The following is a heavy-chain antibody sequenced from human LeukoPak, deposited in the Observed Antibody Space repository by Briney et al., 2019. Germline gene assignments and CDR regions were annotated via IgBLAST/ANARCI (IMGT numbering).Heavy chain of an antibody. CDR2: ISDSGGST. V-gene: IGHV3-23*01. D-gene: IGHD4-17*01. CDR3: AKVPDTYGDSYFDY. CDR1: GFTFSSYS. Sequence: GGSLRLSCAASGFTFSSYSMNWVRQAPGKGLEWVSGISDSGGSTYYADSVKGRFTISRDNSKNTLYLQMNSLRAEDTAVYYCAKVPDTYGDSYFDYWGQGTLVTVSS. J-gene: IGHJ4*02.